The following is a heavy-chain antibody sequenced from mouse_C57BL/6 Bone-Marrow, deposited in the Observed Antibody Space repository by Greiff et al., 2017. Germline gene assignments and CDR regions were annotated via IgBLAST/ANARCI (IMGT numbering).Heavy chain of an antibody. J-gene: IGHJ2*01. CDR2: IYPRSGNT. CDR3: ARNYYCGSSFFDY. CDR1: GYTFTSYG. V-gene: IGHV1-81*01. Sequence: QVQLKESGAELARPGASVKLSCKASGYTFTSYGISWVKQRTGQGLEWIGEIYPRSGNTSYNEKFKGKATLTADKSSSTAYMELRSLTSADSSVYSCARNYYCGSSFFDYWGQGTTLTVSS. D-gene: IGHD1-1*01.